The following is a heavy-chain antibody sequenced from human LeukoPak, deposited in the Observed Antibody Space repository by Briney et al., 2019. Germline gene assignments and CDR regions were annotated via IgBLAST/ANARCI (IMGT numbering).Heavy chain of an antibody. CDR2: INLSGGST. CDR1: GYTFTSYY. D-gene: IGHD6-13*01. J-gene: IGHJ4*02. CDR3: ARRSGNWYYFDY. Sequence: ASVKVSCKASGYTFTSYYMHWVRQAPGQGLEWMGIINLSGGSTSYAQKFQGRVTMTRDTSTSTVYMELSSLRSEDTAVYYCARRSGNWYYFDYWGQGTLVTVSS. V-gene: IGHV1-46*01.